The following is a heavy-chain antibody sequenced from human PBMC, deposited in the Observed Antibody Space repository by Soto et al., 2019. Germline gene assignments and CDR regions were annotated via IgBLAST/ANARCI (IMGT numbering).Heavy chain of an antibody. J-gene: IGHJ4*02. CDR1: GGSISSYY. Sequence: SETLSLTCTVSGGSISSYYWSWIRQPPGKGLEWIGYIYYSGSTNYNPSLKSRVTISVDTSKNQFSLKPSSVTAADTAVYYCARHATIFGVVDYFDYWGQGTLVTVSS. CDR2: IYYSGST. V-gene: IGHV4-59*08. CDR3: ARHATIFGVVDYFDY. D-gene: IGHD3-3*01.